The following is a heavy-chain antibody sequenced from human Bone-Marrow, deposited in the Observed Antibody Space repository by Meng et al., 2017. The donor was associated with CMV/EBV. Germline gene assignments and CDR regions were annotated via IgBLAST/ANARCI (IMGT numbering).Heavy chain of an antibody. CDR2: ISTSNGNT. V-gene: IGHV1-18*01. Sequence: ASVKVSCKASGYTFSSYGFSWVRQAPGQRLEWMGWISTSNGNTIYAQKIQDRVTMTRETSTSTVYMELRSLRSDDTAVYYCARDMYGSGSYYYGMDVWGQGTTVTFSS. J-gene: IGHJ6*02. D-gene: IGHD3-10*01. CDR1: GYTFSSYG. CDR3: ARDMYGSGSYYYGMDV.